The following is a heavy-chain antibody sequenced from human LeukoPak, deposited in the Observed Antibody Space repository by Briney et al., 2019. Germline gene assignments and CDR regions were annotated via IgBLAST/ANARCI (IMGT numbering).Heavy chain of an antibody. CDR2: ISAYNGNT. CDR1: GYTFTGYY. J-gene: IGHJ4*02. D-gene: IGHD1-1*01. CDR3: ARDAVRDFDY. V-gene: IGHV1-18*04. Sequence: GASVKVSCKASGYTFTGYYMHWVRQAPGQGLEWMGWISAYNGNTNYAQKLQGRVTMTTDTSTSTAYMELRSLRSDDTAVYYCARDAVRDFDYWGQGTLVTVSS.